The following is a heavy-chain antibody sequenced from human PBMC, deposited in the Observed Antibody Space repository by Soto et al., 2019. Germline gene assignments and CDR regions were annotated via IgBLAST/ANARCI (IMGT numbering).Heavy chain of an antibody. V-gene: IGHV3-33*01. CDR2: IWYDGSNK. J-gene: IGHJ6*02. D-gene: IGHD6-13*01. CDR1: GFTFSSYG. CDR3: DSDVGQQLVDYGMDV. Sequence: GGSLRLSCAASGFTFSSYGMHWVRQAPGKGLEWVAVIWYDGSNKYYADSVKGRFTISRDNSKNTLYLQMNSLRAEDTAVYYCDSDVGQQLVDYGMDVWGQGTTVTVSS.